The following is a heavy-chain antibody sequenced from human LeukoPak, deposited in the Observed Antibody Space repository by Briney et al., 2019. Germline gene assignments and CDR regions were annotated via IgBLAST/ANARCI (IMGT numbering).Heavy chain of an antibody. CDR3: ARDRGSWVFDC. J-gene: IGHJ4*02. V-gene: IGHV3-30-3*01. CDR1: GFTFSGYA. CDR2: ISYDGSNK. D-gene: IGHD1-26*01. Sequence: GGSLRLSCAASGFTFSGYAVHWVRQAPGKGLEWVTVISYDGSNKYYADSVKGRFTISRDNSKNTLYLQMNSLRAEDTAVYYCARDRGSWVFDCWGQGTLVTVSS.